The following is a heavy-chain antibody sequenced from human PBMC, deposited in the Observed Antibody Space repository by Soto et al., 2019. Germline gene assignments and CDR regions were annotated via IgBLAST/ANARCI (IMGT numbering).Heavy chain of an antibody. Sequence: SETLSLTCAVYGGSFCGYYWSWIRQPPGKGLEWIGEINHSGSTNYNPSLKSRVTISVDTSKNQFSLKLSSVTAADTAVYYCARGGTRYSGYLTPFDYWGQGTLVTVSS. V-gene: IGHV4-34*01. D-gene: IGHD5-12*01. J-gene: IGHJ4*02. CDR2: INHSGST. CDR3: ARGGTRYSGYLTPFDY. CDR1: GGSFCGYY.